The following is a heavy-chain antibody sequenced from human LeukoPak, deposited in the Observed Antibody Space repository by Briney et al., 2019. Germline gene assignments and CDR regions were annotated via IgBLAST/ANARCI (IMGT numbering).Heavy chain of an antibody. Sequence: LSLTCAVYGGSFSGYYWSWIRQAPGKGLEWVSYISSSGSSIYYADSVKGRFTISRDNAKNSLYLQMNSLRAEDTAVYYCARSEVRGVIYYGMDVWGQGTTVTVSS. CDR1: GGSFSGYY. D-gene: IGHD3-10*01. CDR2: ISSSGSSI. CDR3: ARSEVRGVIYYGMDV. J-gene: IGHJ6*02. V-gene: IGHV3-11*01.